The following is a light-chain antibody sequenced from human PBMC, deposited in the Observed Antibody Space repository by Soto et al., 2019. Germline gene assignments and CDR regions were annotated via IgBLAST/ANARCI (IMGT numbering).Light chain of an antibody. CDR1: RSDIGDSNF. CDR3: ASFRSGTILV. J-gene: IGLJ1*01. V-gene: IGLV2-14*01. Sequence: QSVLTQPASVSGSPGQSVTISCTGPRSDIGDSNFISWYQQSPGKAPRLLIYEVNNRPSGVSRRFSGSKAGNTASLTISGLLEDDEADYVCASFRSGTILVFGSGTRSPS. CDR2: EVN.